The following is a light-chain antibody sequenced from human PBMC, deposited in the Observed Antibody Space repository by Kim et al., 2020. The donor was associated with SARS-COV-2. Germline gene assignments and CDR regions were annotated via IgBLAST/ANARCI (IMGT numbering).Light chain of an antibody. J-gene: IGLJ3*02. CDR3: QAWDSSTVWV. V-gene: IGLV3-1*01. CDR2: QDS. Sequence: VSTGQTSSITCYGDKLGEKYACWYQQKPGQSPVLVIYQDSKRPSGIPERFSGSNSGNTATLTISGTQAMDGADYYCQAWDSSTVWVFGGGNQLTVL. CDR1: KLGEKY.